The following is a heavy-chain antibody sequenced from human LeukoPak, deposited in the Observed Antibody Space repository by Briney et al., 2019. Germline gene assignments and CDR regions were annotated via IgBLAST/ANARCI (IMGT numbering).Heavy chain of an antibody. D-gene: IGHD2-2*01. CDR2: ISAYNGVT. J-gene: IGHJ4*02. V-gene: IGHV1-18*01. CDR3: ASKIEYCSSTSCYTDSGFGFDY. Sequence: GASVKVSCKATGYTFINYGISWVRQAPGQGLEWMGWISAYNGVTNYAQKFQGRVTITTDESTSTAYMELSSLRSEDTAVYYCASKIEYCSSTSCYTDSGFGFDYWGQGTLVTVSS. CDR1: GYTFINYG.